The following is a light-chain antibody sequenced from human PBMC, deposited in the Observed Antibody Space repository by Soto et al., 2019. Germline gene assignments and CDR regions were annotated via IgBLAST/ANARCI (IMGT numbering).Light chain of an antibody. CDR3: QQYNDYPWT. CDR2: KAS. Sequence: DIAMTQAPATLSASVGDIVTITYHARQSFSTRLAWYEQKPGKAPKVLIYKASSLESGAPSRFSGSGSGTEFTLTTSSLQPDDFATYYCQQYNDYPWTFGQGTKVEIK. J-gene: IGKJ1*01. V-gene: IGKV1-5*03. CDR1: QSFSTR.